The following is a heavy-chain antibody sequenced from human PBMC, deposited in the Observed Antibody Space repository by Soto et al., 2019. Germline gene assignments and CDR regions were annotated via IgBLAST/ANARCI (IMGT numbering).Heavy chain of an antibody. D-gene: IGHD2-15*01. J-gene: IGHJ6*02. CDR3: VRGFGLAARGMDV. CDR1: GGSISGYY. V-gene: IGHV4-59*01. CDR2: KYYSGNI. Sequence: SETLSLTCTVSGGSISGYYWSWVRQAPGKGLEWIGYKYYSGNINYNPSLKSRVTMSVDTSKNQFSLKLTSVSAADTALYYCVRGFGLAARGMDVWGQGTTVTVS.